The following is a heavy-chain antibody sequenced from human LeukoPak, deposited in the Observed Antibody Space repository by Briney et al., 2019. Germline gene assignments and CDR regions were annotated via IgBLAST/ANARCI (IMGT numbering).Heavy chain of an antibody. D-gene: IGHD2-2*02. CDR1: GYTFMTFTYG. V-gene: IGHV1-18*01. CDR2: ISAYIGTT. Sequence: ASVKVSCKTSGYTFMTFTYGVGWVRQAPGQGLEWMGWISAYIGTTNTAQKFQGRVTMTTDTSTSTAYMELSSLRSEDTAVYYCTRGSQNCASASCYNFWGQGTLVTVSS. CDR3: TRGSQNCASASCYNF. J-gene: IGHJ4*02.